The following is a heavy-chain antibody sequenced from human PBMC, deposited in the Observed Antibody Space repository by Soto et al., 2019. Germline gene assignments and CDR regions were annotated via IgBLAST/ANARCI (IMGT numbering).Heavy chain of an antibody. J-gene: IGHJ4*01. D-gene: IGHD6-25*01. CDR1: RGARRTTNIY. CDR2: VDSSGST. V-gene: IGHV4-39*01. CDR3: ARLLPD. Sequence: VSRGARRTTNIYWGWIRQPPGQRLKWDGSVDSSGSTYYNPSITSRVTISVDTSKTQFLLKLTSVTSAETAVYYCARLLPDRGPGILVTASS.